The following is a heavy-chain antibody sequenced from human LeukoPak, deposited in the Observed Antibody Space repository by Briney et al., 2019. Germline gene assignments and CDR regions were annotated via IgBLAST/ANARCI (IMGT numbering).Heavy chain of an antibody. D-gene: IGHD2-21*01. Sequence: SETLSLTCTVSGGSISSGDYYWSWIRQPPGKGLEWIGYIYYSGSTYYNPSLKSRVTISVDTSKNQFSLKLSSVTAADTAVYYRARSIPRVSFDYWGQGTLVTVSS. CDR1: GGSISSGDYY. V-gene: IGHV4-30-4*01. CDR2: IYYSGST. CDR3: ARSIPRVSFDY. J-gene: IGHJ4*02.